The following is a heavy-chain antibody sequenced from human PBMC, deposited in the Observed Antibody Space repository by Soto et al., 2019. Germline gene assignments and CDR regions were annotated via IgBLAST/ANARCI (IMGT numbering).Heavy chain of an antibody. CDR1: GFSLKNSRMG. J-gene: IGHJ4*02. Sequence: QVTLKESGPVLVKPTETLTLTCTVSGFSLKNSRMGVSWIRQGPGKALEWLAHTFSDDEKSYSMSLKSRLTISKDTSNSQVVLTMTNMDPVDTATYYCARIPHDSTGYYSPYWGQGTLVTVSS. CDR2: TFSDDEK. D-gene: IGHD3-22*01. CDR3: ARIPHDSTGYYSPY. V-gene: IGHV2-26*01.